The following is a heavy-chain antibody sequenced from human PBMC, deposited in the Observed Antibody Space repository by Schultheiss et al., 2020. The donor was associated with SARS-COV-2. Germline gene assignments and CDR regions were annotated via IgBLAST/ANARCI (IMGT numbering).Heavy chain of an antibody. Sequence: SETLSLTCTVSGDSIISSGYYWGWIRQPPGKGLEWIGSMYYSGSTYYNPSLQSRVTISVDTSKNQFFLRLRSVTAADTAVYYCASSGRDAFDIWGQGTMVTVSS. CDR3: ASSGRDAFDI. CDR1: GDSIISSGYY. V-gene: IGHV4-39*07. CDR2: MYYSGST. J-gene: IGHJ3*02. D-gene: IGHD6-19*01.